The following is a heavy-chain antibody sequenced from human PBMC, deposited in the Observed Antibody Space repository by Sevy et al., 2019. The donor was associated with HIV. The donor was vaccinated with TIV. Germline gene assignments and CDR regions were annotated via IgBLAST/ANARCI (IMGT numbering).Heavy chain of an antibody. CDR2: TRNKADGYTT. Sequence: GGSLRLSCVASGFTFSDHYMEWVRQAPGKGLEWVGRTRNKADGYTTEYAASVKGRVTISRDESKNSLYVQMNSLKAEDTAVYYCATHAGIAAAGRVFDYWGQGTLVTVSS. CDR1: GFTFSDHY. J-gene: IGHJ4*02. D-gene: IGHD6-13*01. CDR3: ATHAGIAAAGRVFDY. V-gene: IGHV3-72*01.